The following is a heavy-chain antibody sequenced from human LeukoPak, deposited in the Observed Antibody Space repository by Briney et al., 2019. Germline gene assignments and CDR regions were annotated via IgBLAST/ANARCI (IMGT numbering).Heavy chain of an antibody. Sequence: GGSQRLSCAASGFIFGSYSMNWVRQAPGKGLEWVSSISSSSSYIYYADSVKGRFTISRDNAKNSLYLQMNSLRAEDTAVYHCARDPNSSGWFDPWGKGT. CDR2: ISSSSSYI. J-gene: IGHJ5*02. V-gene: IGHV3-21*01. CDR3: ARDPNSSGWFDP. D-gene: IGHD3-22*01. CDR1: GFIFGSYS.